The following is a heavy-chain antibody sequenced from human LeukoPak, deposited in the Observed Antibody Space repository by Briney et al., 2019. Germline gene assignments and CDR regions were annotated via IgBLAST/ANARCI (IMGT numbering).Heavy chain of an antibody. CDR1: GYTFIGYY. J-gene: IGHJ6*03. CDR3: ARYYYDSSGYYWLRYYYMDV. CDR2: INPNSGGT. D-gene: IGHD3-22*01. Sequence: ASVKVSCKTSGYTFIGYYIHWVRQAPGQGLEWMGWINPNSGGTNYAQKFQGRVTMTRDTSISTAYMELSSLRSDDTAVYYCARYYYDSSGYYWLRYYYMDVWGKGTTVTVSS. V-gene: IGHV1-2*02.